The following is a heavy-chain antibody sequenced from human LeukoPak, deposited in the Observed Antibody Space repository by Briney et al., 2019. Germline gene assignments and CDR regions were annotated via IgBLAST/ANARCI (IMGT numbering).Heavy chain of an antibody. CDR1: GFTFSSYS. CDR2: ISGSSKTI. V-gene: IGHV3-48*02. J-gene: IGHJ4*02. Sequence: QTGGSLRLSCAASGFTFSSYSMNWVRQAPGKGLEWVSYISGSSKTIYYADSVKGRFTISRDNAKNSLYLQMNSLRDEDTAMYYCARRCEGVYYLDSWGQGTLVTVPS. CDR3: ARRCEGVYYLDS.